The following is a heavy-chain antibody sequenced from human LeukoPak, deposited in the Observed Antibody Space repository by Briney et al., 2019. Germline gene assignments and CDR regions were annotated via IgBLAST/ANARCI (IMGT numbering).Heavy chain of an antibody. V-gene: IGHV3-30*18. CDR1: GFTFSSYG. J-gene: IGHJ4*02. Sequence: GRSLRLSCAASGFTFSSYGLHWVRQAPGKGLEWVAVISYDGSNKYYADSVKGRFTISRDNSKNTLCLQMNSLRAEDTAVYYCAKEGDSSGYYYRRGGYFDYWGQGTLVTVSS. D-gene: IGHD3-22*01. CDR3: AKEGDSSGYYYRRGGYFDY. CDR2: ISYDGSNK.